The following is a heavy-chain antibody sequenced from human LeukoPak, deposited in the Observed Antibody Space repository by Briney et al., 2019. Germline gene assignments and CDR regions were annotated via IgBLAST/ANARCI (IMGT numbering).Heavy chain of an antibody. CDR1: GYTFTSYG. J-gene: IGHJ6*03. V-gene: IGHV1-18*01. D-gene: IGHD4-23*01. CDR2: ISAYNGNT. CDR3: ARDDYGGNWGPYYYYYMDV. Sequence: ASVKVSCKASGYTFTSYGISWVRQAPGQGLEWMGWISAYNGNTNYAQKLQGRVTMTTDTSTSTAYMELRSLRPDDTAVYYCARDDYGGNWGPYYYYYMDVWGKGTTVTVSS.